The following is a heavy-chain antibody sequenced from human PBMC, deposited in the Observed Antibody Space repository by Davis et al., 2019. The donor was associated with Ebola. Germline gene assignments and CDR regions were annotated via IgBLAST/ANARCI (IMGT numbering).Heavy chain of an antibody. CDR3: TSGAITMVRGVTPVDY. D-gene: IGHD3-10*01. CDR1: GFTFSGSA. V-gene: IGHV3-73*01. CDR2: IRSKANSYAT. Sequence: GESLKISCAASGFTFSGSAMHWVRQASGKGLEWVGRIRSKANSYATAYAASVKGRFTISRDDSKNTAYLQMNSLETEDTAVYYCTSGAITMVRGVTPVDYWGQGTLVTRSS. J-gene: IGHJ4*01.